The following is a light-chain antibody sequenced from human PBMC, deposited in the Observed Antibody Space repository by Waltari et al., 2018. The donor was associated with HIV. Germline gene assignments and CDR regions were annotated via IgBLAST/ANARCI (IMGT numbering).Light chain of an antibody. CDR1: SGSIASTY. CDR3: QSYDRNSQV. Sequence: NFMLAQPHSVSESPGKTITISCTRTSGSIASTYVQWYQRRPGSPPATLTYEDNRRPAGFPVRFSGSIDSSSNSASLTISGLKTEDEADYYCQSYDRNSQVFGGGTKLTVL. J-gene: IGLJ3*02. CDR2: EDN. V-gene: IGLV6-57*01.